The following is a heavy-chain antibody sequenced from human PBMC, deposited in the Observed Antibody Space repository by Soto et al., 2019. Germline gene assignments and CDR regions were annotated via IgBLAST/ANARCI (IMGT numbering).Heavy chain of an antibody. D-gene: IGHD6-6*01. CDR2: IYYSGST. CDR3: AREARTYKLWQLNDVPPRLDV. J-gene: IGHJ6*04. V-gene: IGHV4-31*03. Sequence: NPSETLSLTCTVSGGSISSGGYYWSWIRQHPGKGLEWIGYIYYSGSTYYNPSLKSRVTISVDTSKNQFSLKLSSVTAADTAVYYCAREARTYKLWQLNDVPPRLDVWGKGTTVTVSS. CDR1: GGSISSGGYY.